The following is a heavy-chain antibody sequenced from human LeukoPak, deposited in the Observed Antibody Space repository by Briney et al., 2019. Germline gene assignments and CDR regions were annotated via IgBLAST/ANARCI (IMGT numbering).Heavy chain of an antibody. Sequence: GGSLRLSCAASGFTFSNHGMSWVRQAPGKGLEWVANIKQDGSEKYYVDSVKGRFTISRDNAKNSLYLQMNSLRAEDTAVYYCARDQTLYGDSFGFDYWGQGTLVTVSS. CDR2: IKQDGSEK. CDR3: ARDQTLYGDSFGFDY. V-gene: IGHV3-7*01. D-gene: IGHD4-17*01. CDR1: GFTFSNHG. J-gene: IGHJ4*02.